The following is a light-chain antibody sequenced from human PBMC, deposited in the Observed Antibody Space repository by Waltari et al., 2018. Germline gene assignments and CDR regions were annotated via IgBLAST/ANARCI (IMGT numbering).Light chain of an antibody. CDR2: DTI. CDR3: SLSYSGVRV. Sequence: QAVVTQEPSLPVSPGGTVTLTCDPNTGAVTIGHYSYWFQQRPGQAPRTLIYDTINKHSGTPARFSGSLLGGKAALTLSGAQPEDEADYYCSLSYSGVRVFGGGTKLTVL. J-gene: IGLJ2*01. CDR1: TGAVTIGHY. V-gene: IGLV7-46*01.